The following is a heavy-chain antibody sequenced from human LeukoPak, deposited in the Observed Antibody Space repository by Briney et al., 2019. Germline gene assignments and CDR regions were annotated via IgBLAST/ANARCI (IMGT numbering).Heavy chain of an antibody. CDR1: GDSVSNNIAA. J-gene: IGHJ4*02. D-gene: IGHD6-19*01. V-gene: IGHV6-1*01. Sequence: SPTLSLTCAISGDSVSNNIAAWTWIRQSPSRGLEWLGSAYYRSKWYSDSPLLVRSRITVNPDTTKNQISLQVNAVTPEDTAVYYCARVVAGMCDYWGQGTLVTVSS. CDR2: AYYRSKWYS. CDR3: ARVVAGMCDY.